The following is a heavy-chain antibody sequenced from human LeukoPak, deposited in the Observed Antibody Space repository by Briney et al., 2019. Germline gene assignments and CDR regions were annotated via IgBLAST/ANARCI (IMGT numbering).Heavy chain of an antibody. CDR1: GFTVSSNY. CDR2: IYSGGST. J-gene: IGHJ4*02. D-gene: IGHD3-3*01. V-gene: IGHV3-66*02. CDR3: ARDRSGPFWSGYHCYFDY. Sequence: PGGSLRLSCAASGFTVSSNYMSWVRQAPGKGLEWVSVIYSGGSTYYADSVKGRFTISRDNSKNTLYLQMNSLRAEDTAVYYCARDRSGPFWSGYHCYFDYWGQGTLVTVSS.